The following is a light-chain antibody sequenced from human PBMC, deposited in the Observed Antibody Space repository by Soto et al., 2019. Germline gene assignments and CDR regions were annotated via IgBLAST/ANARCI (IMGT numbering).Light chain of an antibody. J-gene: IGKJ1*01. CDR1: QSFSISY. V-gene: IGKV3-20*01. Sequence: EIVLTQSPGTLSLSPGENATLSCWSCQSFSISYLAWYQQKPGQTPRLLIYGASSRATGIPDRFSGSGSGTDFTLTISRLEPEDFAVYYCHYYGSSPRTFGQGTKVAIK. CDR2: GAS. CDR3: HYYGSSPRT.